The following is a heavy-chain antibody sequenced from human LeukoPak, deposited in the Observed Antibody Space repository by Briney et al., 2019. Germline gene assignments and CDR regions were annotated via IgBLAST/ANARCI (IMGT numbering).Heavy chain of an antibody. D-gene: IGHD3-10*01. J-gene: IGHJ5*02. CDR2: MYHSGST. Sequence: TSETLSLTCTVSGYSISSGHYWGWIRQPPGKGLEWIGSMYHSGSTYYNPPLKSRVTISEDTSKNQFSLKLRSVTAADTAVYYCARGPRLGELLWHWFDPWGQGTLVTVSS. V-gene: IGHV4-38-2*02. CDR3: ARGPRLGELLWHWFDP. CDR1: GYSISSGHY.